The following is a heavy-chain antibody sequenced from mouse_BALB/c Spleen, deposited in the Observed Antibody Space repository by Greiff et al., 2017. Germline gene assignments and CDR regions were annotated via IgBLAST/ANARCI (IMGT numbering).Heavy chain of an antibody. D-gene: IGHD1-1*01. Sequence: VQLQQSGPELVKPGASVKISCKASGYSFTGYFMNWVMQSHGKSLEWIGRINPYNGDTFYNQKFKGKATLTVDKSSSTAHMELRSLASEDSAVYYCARDYGSFDYWGQGTTLTVSS. CDR1: GYSFTGYF. CDR3: ARDYGSFDY. J-gene: IGHJ2*01. V-gene: IGHV1-20*02. CDR2: INPYNGDT.